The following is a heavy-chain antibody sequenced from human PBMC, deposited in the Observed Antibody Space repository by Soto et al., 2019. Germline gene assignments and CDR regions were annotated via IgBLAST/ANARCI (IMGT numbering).Heavy chain of an antibody. D-gene: IGHD2-2*01. CDR3: AGRDCSGTNCYYLDYYYMDV. CDR2: IYYSGST. V-gene: IGHV4-59*08. J-gene: IGHJ6*03. Sequence: QVQLQESGPGLVRPSETLSLTCTVSAGSFSSYYWTWIRQSPGKGLEWLGYIYYSGSTDYNPSLSGRLAISIDTSKNQFSLRLNSMTAADTAVYYCAGRDCSGTNCYYLDYYYMDVWGKGTTVTVSS. CDR1: AGSFSSYY.